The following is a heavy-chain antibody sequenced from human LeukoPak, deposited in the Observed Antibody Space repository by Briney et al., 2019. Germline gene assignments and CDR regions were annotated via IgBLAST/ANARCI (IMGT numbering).Heavy chain of an antibody. V-gene: IGHV3-53*01. Sequence: GGSLRLSCAAPGFTVSSNYMSRVRQAPGKGLEWVSVIYSGGSTYYADSVKGRFTISRDNSKNTLYLQMNSLRAEDTAVYYCARDGSHYDSSGYRYWYFDLWGRGTLVTVSS. CDR1: GFTVSSNY. CDR2: IYSGGST. CDR3: ARDGSHYDSSGYRYWYFDL. D-gene: IGHD3-22*01. J-gene: IGHJ2*01.